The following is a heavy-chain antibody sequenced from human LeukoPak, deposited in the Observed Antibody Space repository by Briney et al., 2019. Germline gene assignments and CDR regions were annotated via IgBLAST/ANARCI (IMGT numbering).Heavy chain of an antibody. CDR2: INPNSGGT. CDR3: ARGKGYSGYDRYYFDY. J-gene: IGHJ4*02. D-gene: IGHD5-12*01. Sequence: ASVKVSCKASGYTFTSYGISWVRQAPGQGLEWMGWINPNSGGTNYAQKFQGRVTMTRDTSISTAYMELSRLRSDDTAVYYCARGKGYSGYDRYYFDYWGQGTLVTVSS. V-gene: IGHV1-2*02. CDR1: GYTFTSYG.